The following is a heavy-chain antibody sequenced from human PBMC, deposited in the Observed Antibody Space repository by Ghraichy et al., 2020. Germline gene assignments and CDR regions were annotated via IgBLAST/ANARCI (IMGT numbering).Heavy chain of an antibody. CDR1: GGSISSYY. Sequence: SETLSLTCTVSGGSISSYYWSWIRQPPGKGLEWIGYIYYSGSTNYNPSLKSRVTISVDTSKNQFSLKLSSVTAADTAVYYCARSHWGSASYGDYWGQGTLVTVSS. V-gene: IGHV4-59*01. CDR2: IYYSGST. D-gene: IGHD7-27*01. J-gene: IGHJ4*02. CDR3: ARSHWGSASYGDY.